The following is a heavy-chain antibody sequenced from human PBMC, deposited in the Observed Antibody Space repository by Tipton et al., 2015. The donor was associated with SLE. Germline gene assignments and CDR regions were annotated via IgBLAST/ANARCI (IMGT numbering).Heavy chain of an antibody. J-gene: IGHJ4*02. Sequence: TLSLTCTVSGGSVSSGDYYWSWIRQPPGKGLEWIGEINHSGSTNYNPSLKSRVTISVDTSKNQFSLKLSSVTAADTVVYYCARVGFWSGYSIDYFDYWGQGTLVTVSS. CDR3: ARVGFWSGYSIDYFDY. CDR2: INHSGST. D-gene: IGHD3-3*01. V-gene: IGHV4-30-4*01. CDR1: GGSVSSGDYY.